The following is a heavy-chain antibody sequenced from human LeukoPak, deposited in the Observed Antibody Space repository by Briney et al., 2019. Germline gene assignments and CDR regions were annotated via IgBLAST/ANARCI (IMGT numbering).Heavy chain of an antibody. CDR2: IYYSGST. CDR3: ARVVPFLHASGYPSYYFDY. CDR1: GGSISSYY. J-gene: IGHJ4*02. D-gene: IGHD3-22*01. V-gene: IGHV4-59*01. Sequence: SETLSLTCPVSGGSISSYYWSWIRQPPGKGLEWIGYIYYSGSTNYNPSLKSRVTISVDTSKNQFSLKLSSVTAADTAVYYCARVVPFLHASGYPSYYFDYWGQGTLVTVSS.